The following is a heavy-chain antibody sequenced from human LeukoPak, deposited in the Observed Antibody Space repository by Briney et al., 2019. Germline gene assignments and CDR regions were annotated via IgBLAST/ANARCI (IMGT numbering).Heavy chain of an antibody. D-gene: IGHD4-17*01. Sequence: GGSLRLSCAASGFTFSSYAMSWVRQAPGKGLEWVSGISGSGGSTYYADSVKGRFTISRDNSKNTLYLQMNSLRAEDTAVYYCAKDQRMTTVTTLDCWGQGTLVTVSS. J-gene: IGHJ4*02. CDR2: ISGSGGST. V-gene: IGHV3-23*01. CDR1: GFTFSSYA. CDR3: AKDQRMTTVTTLDC.